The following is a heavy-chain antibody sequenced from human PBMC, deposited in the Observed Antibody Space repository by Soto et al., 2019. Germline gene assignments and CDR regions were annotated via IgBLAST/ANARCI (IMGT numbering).Heavy chain of an antibody. CDR3: ARDGTMDYDGLGDY. V-gene: IGHV4-59*01. CDR1: GGSISSYY. J-gene: IGHJ4*02. D-gene: IGHD3-22*01. Sequence: QVQLQESGPGLVKPSETLSLTCTVSGGSISSYYWSWIRQPPGKGLEWIGYIYYSGSTNYNPSLKSRGTISVDTSKNQFSLKLSSVTAADTAVYYCARDGTMDYDGLGDYWGQGTLVTVSS. CDR2: IYYSGST.